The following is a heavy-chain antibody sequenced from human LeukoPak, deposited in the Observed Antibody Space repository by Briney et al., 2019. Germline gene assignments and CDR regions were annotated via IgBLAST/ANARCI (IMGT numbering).Heavy chain of an antibody. Sequence: PSGTLSLTCAVYGGSFSGYYWSWIRQPPGKGLEWIGEINHSGSTNYNPSLKSRVTISVDTSKNQFSLKLSSVTAADTAVYYCARGGVVGATLTDYFDYWGQGTLVTVSS. V-gene: IGHV4-34*01. CDR3: ARGGVVGATLTDYFDY. CDR2: INHSGST. D-gene: IGHD1-26*01. J-gene: IGHJ4*02. CDR1: GGSFSGYY.